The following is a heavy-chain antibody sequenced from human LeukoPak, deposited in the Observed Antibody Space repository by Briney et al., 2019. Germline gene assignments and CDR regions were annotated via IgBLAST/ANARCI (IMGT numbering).Heavy chain of an antibody. V-gene: IGHV4-38-2*02. Sequence: SETLSLTCTVSGYSISSGYYWGWIRQPPGKGLEWIGSIYHSGSTYYNPSLKSRVTISVDTSKNQFSLKLSSVTAADTAVCYCARVRGSYYGGYYFDYWGQGTLVTVSS. CDR1: GYSISSGYY. CDR3: ARVRGSYYGGYYFDY. CDR2: IYHSGST. D-gene: IGHD1-26*01. J-gene: IGHJ4*02.